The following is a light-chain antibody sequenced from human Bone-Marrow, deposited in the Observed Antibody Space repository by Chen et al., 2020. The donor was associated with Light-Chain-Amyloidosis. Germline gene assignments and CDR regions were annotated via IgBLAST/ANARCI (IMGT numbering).Light chain of an antibody. Sequence: DIQLTQSPSFLSASVGDRVTITCRASQDISSYLAWYQQKPGKPPKLLIYATSALQSGVPSRFSGSRSGTEFTLTISSLQPEDFATYYCQQLNSYPLIYIFGPWTKVDIK. V-gene: IGKV1-9*01. CDR3: QQLNSYPLIYI. J-gene: IGKJ3*01. CDR2: ATS. CDR1: QDISSY.